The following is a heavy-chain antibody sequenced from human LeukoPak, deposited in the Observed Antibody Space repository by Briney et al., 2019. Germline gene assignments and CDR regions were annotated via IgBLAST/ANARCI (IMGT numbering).Heavy chain of an antibody. D-gene: IGHD5-18*01. Sequence: GGSLRLSCAASGFTFTNAWMSWVRQAPGKGLEWVGHITSKTDGGTTDHAAPVKGRFTISRDDSINTMYLRMNSLKTEDTAVYYCTTYNKDSHGYPLDYWGQGTLVTVSS. CDR3: TTYNKDSHGYPLDY. V-gene: IGHV3-15*01. J-gene: IGHJ4*02. CDR1: GFTFTNAW. CDR2: ITSKTDGGTT.